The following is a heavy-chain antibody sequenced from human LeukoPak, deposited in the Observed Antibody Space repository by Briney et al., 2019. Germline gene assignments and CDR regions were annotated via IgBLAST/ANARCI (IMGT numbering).Heavy chain of an antibody. CDR2: ISSSSSYI. V-gene: IGHV3-21*04. CDR3: ARGGDGDILTGLVFDY. D-gene: IGHD3-9*01. J-gene: IGHJ4*02. CDR1: GFTFSSYS. Sequence: GGSLRLSCAASGFTFSSYSMNWVRQAPGKGLEWVSSISSSSSYIYYADSVKGRFTISRDNAKNSLYLQMNSLRSDDTAVYYCARGGDGDILTGLVFDYWGQGTLVTVSS.